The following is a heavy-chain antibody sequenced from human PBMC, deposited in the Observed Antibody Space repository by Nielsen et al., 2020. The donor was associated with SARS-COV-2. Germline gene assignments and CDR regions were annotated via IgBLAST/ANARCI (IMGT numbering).Heavy chain of an antibody. J-gene: IGHJ3*02. Sequence: GGSLRLSCAASGFTFSSYDMHWVRQATGKGLEWVSAIGTAGDTYYPGSVKGRFTISRENAKNSLYLQMNSLRAGDTAVYYCARAHSYEYAFDIWGQGTMVTVSS. CDR3: ARAHSYEYAFDI. CDR2: IGTAGDT. V-gene: IGHV3-13*01. D-gene: IGHD5-18*01. CDR1: GFTFSSYD.